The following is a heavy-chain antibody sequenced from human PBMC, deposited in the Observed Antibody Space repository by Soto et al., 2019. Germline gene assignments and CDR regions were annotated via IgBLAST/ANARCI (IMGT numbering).Heavy chain of an antibody. CDR3: ARGFWGSLDV. V-gene: IGHV4-30-4*01. J-gene: IGHJ6*02. Sequence: SETLSLTCTVSGDSISSNNNYWSWIRQPPGEGLEWIGFISYSGTTSYSPSLKSRVAISLDTSKNQFSLKLSSVTAADTAVYYCARGFWGSLDVWGQGITVTVSS. D-gene: IGHD3-16*01. CDR2: ISYSGTT. CDR1: GDSISSNNNY.